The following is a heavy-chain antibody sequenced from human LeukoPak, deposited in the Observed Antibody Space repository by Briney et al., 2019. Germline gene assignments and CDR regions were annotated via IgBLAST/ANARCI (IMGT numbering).Heavy chain of an antibody. D-gene: IGHD3-16*01. CDR2: IWYDGSNK. CDR1: GFTFSSYG. J-gene: IGHJ5*02. CDR3: AKDLGKGDLWFDP. Sequence: PGGSLRLSCAASGFTFSSYGMHWVRQAPGKGLEWVAVIWYDGSNKYYADSVKGRFTISRDNSKNTLYLQMNSLRAEDPAVYYCAKDLGKGDLWFDPWGQGTLVTVSS. V-gene: IGHV3-33*06.